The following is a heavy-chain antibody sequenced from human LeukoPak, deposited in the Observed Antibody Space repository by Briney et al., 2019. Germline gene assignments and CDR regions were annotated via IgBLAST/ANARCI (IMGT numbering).Heavy chain of an antibody. Sequence: AETLSLTCAVYGGSFSGYYWSWIRQPPGKGLEWIGEINHSGSTNYNPSLKSRVTISVDTSKNQFSLKLSSVTAADTAVYYCARVRAIRYYYYYMDVWGKGTTVTVSS. D-gene: IGHD2-2*01. CDR2: INHSGST. CDR1: GGSFSGYY. V-gene: IGHV4-34*01. J-gene: IGHJ6*03. CDR3: ARVRAIRYYYYYMDV.